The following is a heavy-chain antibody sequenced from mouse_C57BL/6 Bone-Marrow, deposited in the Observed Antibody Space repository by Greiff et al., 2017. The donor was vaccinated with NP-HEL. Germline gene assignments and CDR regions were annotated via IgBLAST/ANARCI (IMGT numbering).Heavy chain of an antibody. J-gene: IGHJ2*01. V-gene: IGHV5-12*01. Sequence: EVKLVESGGGLVQPGGSLKLSCAASGFTFSDYYMYWVRQTPEKRLEWVAYISNGGGSTYYPDTVQGRFTISRDNAKNTLYLQMSRLKSEDTAMYYCTRRGITTAPFDYWGQGTTLTVSS. CDR3: TRRGITTAPFDY. D-gene: IGHD1-2*01. CDR1: GFTFSDYY. CDR2: ISNGGGST.